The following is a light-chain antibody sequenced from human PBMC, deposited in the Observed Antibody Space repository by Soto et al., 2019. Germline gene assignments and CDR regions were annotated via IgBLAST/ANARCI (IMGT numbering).Light chain of an antibody. CDR2: GAS. Sequence: EIVMPPSPATLSCSPVDIFSLSFIASQSVSSRLAWYNQKHGQSPRLLIYGASTRATGITDRFSGSGSGKDFTITISSMQDEDFENYYCQKSYSTHWTFGQGTEGDIK. J-gene: IGKJ1*01. CDR3: QKSYSTHWT. CDR1: QSVSSR. V-gene: IGKV3-15*01.